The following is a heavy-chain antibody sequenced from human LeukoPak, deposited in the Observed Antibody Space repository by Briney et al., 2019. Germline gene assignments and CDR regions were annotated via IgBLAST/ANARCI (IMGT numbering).Heavy chain of an antibody. CDR2: IYPADSDI. D-gene: IGHD5-24*01. CDR1: GYSINNYW. Sequence: GESLKISCKGSGYSINNYWIGWVRQMPGKGLEWMGIIYPADSDIRYSPSFQGQVTISADKSISTAYLQWSSLKASDTAMYYCARRGGYNYYFDYWGQGALVTVSS. J-gene: IGHJ4*02. CDR3: ARRGGYNYYFDY. V-gene: IGHV5-51*01.